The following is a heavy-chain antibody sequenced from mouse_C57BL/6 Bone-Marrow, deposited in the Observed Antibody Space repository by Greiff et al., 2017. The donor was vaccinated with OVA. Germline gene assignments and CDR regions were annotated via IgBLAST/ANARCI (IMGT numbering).Heavy chain of an antibody. CDR1: GYTFTSYG. V-gene: IGHV1-81*01. CDR2: LYPRSGNT. Sequence: VQVVESGAELARPGASVKLSCKASGYTFTSYGISWVKQRTGQGLEWIGELYPRSGNTYYNEQFKGKATLTADKSSITAYMEILSLTSEDSAVYFCARSCYEGSQKEYYFDDWGQGTTLTVSS. J-gene: IGHJ2*01. CDR3: ARSCYEGSQKEYYFDD. D-gene: IGHD2-3*01.